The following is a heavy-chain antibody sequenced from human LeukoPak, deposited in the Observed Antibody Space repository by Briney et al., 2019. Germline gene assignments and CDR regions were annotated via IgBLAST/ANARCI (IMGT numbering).Heavy chain of an antibody. CDR3: ARWKDKEDYGSGSLNY. V-gene: IGHV3-48*04. Sequence: GGSLRLSCAASGFIFSSYRMNWVRQAAGKGMEGGSYISSSSSTIYYADSVKGRFTISRDNAKNSLYLQMNSLRAEDTAVYYCARWKDKEDYGSGSLNYWGQGTLVTVSS. CDR1: GFIFSSYR. J-gene: IGHJ4*02. CDR2: ISSSSSTI. D-gene: IGHD3-10*01.